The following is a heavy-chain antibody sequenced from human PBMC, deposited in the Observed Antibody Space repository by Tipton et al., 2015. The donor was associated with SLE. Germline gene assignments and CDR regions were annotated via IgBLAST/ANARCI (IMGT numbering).Heavy chain of an antibody. CDR3: ASGIVEDY. CDR2: ISGSGSSI. Sequence: SLRLSCAASGFTFSSYDINWVRQAPGKGLEWVSYISGSGSSIYYADSVKGRFTISRDNAKNPLYLQMNSLRAEDTAVYYCASGIVEDYWGQGTLVTVSS. CDR1: GFTFSSYD. D-gene: IGHD2-15*01. J-gene: IGHJ4*02. V-gene: IGHV3-48*03.